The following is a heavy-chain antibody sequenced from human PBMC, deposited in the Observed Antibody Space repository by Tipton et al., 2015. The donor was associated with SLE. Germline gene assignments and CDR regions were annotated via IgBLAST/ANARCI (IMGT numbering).Heavy chain of an antibody. CDR1: GGSITSFY. Sequence: TLSLTCTVSGGSITSFYWNWIRQSPGKGLEWIGYIYHLGRTSYNPSLKSRVTILVDTSKNQFSLKLSSVTAADTAMYYCASLVGAARGAEYLQHWGHGTLVTVSS. CDR2: IYHLGRT. D-gene: IGHD1-26*01. CDR3: ASLVGAARGAEYLQH. V-gene: IGHV4-59*01. J-gene: IGHJ1*01.